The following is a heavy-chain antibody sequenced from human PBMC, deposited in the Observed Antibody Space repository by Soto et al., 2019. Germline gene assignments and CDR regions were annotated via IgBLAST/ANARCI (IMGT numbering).Heavy chain of an antibody. CDR2: IRTKPEGETT. J-gene: IGHJ4*02. CDR1: GFSFSSAW. CDR3: TTGSNEGY. Sequence: EVQLLESGGGLVKPGGSLRLSCAASGFSFSSAWMNWVRQAPGKGLEWVGRIRTKPEGETTDYPAPVKGRFTISRDDSKNTLYLQMTSLNIEDTAVYYCTTGSNEGYWGQGTLVTVSS. V-gene: IGHV3-15*07. D-gene: IGHD1-1*01.